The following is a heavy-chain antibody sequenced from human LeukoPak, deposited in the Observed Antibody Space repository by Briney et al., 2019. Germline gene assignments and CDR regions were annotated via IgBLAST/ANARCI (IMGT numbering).Heavy chain of an antibody. CDR1: GGSFSGYY. D-gene: IGHD6-13*01. CDR2: INHSGST. Sequence: SETLSLTCAVYGGSFSGYYWSWIRQPPGKGLEWIGEINHSGSTNYNPSLKSRVTISVDTSKNQFSLKLSSVTAADTAVYYCARDSRSWSTRAFDYWGQGTLVTVSS. J-gene: IGHJ4*02. V-gene: IGHV4-34*01. CDR3: ARDSRSWSTRAFDY.